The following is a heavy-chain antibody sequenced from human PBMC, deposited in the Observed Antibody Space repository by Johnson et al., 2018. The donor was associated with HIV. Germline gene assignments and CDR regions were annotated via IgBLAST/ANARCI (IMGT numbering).Heavy chain of an antibody. V-gene: IGHV3-33*08. D-gene: IGHD6-13*01. CDR1: GFTFSSYG. CDR3: ARVRTAAGFDAFDI. Sequence: QEQLVESGGGVVQPGRSLRLSCVASGFTFSSYGMHWVRQAPGKGLEWVAVIWYDGSNKYYADSVKGRFAISRDNSKNTLYLQMNSLRAEDTAVYYCARVRTAAGFDAFDIWGQGTMVTVSS. J-gene: IGHJ3*02. CDR2: IWYDGSNK.